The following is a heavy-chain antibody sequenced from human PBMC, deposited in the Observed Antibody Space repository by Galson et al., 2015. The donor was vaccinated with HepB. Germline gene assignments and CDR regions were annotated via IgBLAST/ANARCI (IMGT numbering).Heavy chain of an antibody. CDR1: GFTFSSYW. J-gene: IGHJ4*02. CDR2: INSDESST. V-gene: IGHV3-74*01. CDR3: ARAEVGATPGY. D-gene: IGHD1-26*01. Sequence: SLRLSCAASGFTFSSYWMHWVRQAPGKGLVWVSRINSDESSTSYADSVKGRFTISRDNAKNTLYLQMNSLRAEDTAVYYCARAEVGATPGYWGQGTLVTVSS.